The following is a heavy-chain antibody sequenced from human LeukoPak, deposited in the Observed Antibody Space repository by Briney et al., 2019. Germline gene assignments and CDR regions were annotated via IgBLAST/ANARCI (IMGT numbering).Heavy chain of an antibody. J-gene: IGHJ4*02. V-gene: IGHV1-69*05. Sequence: GASVKVSCKASGGTFSSYAISWVRQAPGQGLEWMGGIIPIFGTANYAQKFQGRVTITTDESTSTAYMELSSLRSEDTAVYYCARDERSGHYDSSCYNYGYYWGQGTLVTVSS. CDR1: GGTFSSYA. CDR2: IIPIFGTA. D-gene: IGHD3-22*01. CDR3: ARDERSGHYDSSCYNYGYY.